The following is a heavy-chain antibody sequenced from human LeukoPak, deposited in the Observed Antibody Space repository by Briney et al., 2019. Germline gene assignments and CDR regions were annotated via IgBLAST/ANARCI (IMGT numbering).Heavy chain of an antibody. Sequence: GGSLRLSCAASGFTFDDYAMHWVRQAPGKGLEWVSGISWNSGSIGYADSVKGRFTISRDNAKNSLYLQMDSLRAEDTALYYCASHLYFDFWSDRWGQGTTVTVSS. CDR3: ASHLYFDFWSDR. J-gene: IGHJ6*02. V-gene: IGHV3-9*01. CDR1: GFTFDDYA. D-gene: IGHD3-3*01. CDR2: ISWNSGSI.